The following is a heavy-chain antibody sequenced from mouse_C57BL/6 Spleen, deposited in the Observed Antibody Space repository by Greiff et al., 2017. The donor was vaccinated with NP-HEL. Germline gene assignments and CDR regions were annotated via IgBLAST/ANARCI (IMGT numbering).Heavy chain of an antibody. V-gene: IGHV1-9*01. CDR3: ARRSNYLGYYAMDY. J-gene: IGHJ4*01. D-gene: IGHD2-5*01. CDR1: GYTFTGYW. Sequence: VQLQESGAELMKPGASVKLSCKATGYTFTGYWIEWVKQRPGHGLEWIGEILPGSGSTNYNEKFKGKATFTADTSSNTAYMQRSSLTTEDSAIYYCARRSNYLGYYAMDYWGQGTSVTVSS. CDR2: ILPGSGST.